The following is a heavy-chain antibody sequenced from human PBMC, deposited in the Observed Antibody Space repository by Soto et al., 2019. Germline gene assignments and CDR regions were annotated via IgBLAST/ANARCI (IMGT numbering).Heavy chain of an antibody. CDR3: ARVAMRHDAFDI. J-gene: IGHJ3*02. CDR1: GFTFSSYG. CDR2: IWYDGSNK. D-gene: IGHD6-25*01. V-gene: IGHV3-33*01. Sequence: GGSLRLCCAASGFTFSSYGMHWVRQAPGKGLEWVAVIWYDGSNKYYADSVKGRFTISRDNSKNTLYLQMNSLRAEDTAVYYCARVAMRHDAFDIWDQGTMVTVSS.